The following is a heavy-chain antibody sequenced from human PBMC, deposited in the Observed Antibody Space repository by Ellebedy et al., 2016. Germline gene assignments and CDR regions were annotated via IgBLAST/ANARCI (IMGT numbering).Heavy chain of an antibody. D-gene: IGHD1-26*01. CDR1: GGSISSYY. J-gene: IGHJ4*02. Sequence: SETLSLTCTVSGGSISSYYWSWIRQPPGKGLEWIGYIYYSGSTNYNPSLKSRVTISVDTSKNQFSLKLSSVTAADTAVYYCARCSGSYLGARMYYFDYWGQGTLVTVSS. V-gene: IGHV4-59*01. CDR3: ARCSGSYLGARMYYFDY. CDR2: IYYSGST.